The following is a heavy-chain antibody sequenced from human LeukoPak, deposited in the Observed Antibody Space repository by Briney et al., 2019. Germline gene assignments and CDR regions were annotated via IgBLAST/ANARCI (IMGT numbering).Heavy chain of an antibody. CDR1: GYTFTSYG. J-gene: IGHJ3*02. CDR2: INPNSGGT. CDR3: AILEGSYYYDSSGEGDAFDI. D-gene: IGHD3-22*01. V-gene: IGHV1-2*06. Sequence: ASVKVSCKASGYTFTSYGISWVRQAPGQGLEWMGRINPNSGGTNYAQKFQGRVTMTRDTSISTAYMELSRLRSDDTAVYYCAILEGSYYYDSSGEGDAFDIWGQGTMVTVSS.